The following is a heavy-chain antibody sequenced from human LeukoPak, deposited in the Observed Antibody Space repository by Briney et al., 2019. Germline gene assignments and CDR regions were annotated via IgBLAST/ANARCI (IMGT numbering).Heavy chain of an antibody. CDR1: GFTFSNYA. J-gene: IGHJ4*02. CDR2: ISGSGDST. CDR3: AKVYDRSGYYGYVDY. Sequence: GGSLRLSCAASGFTFSNYAMSWVRQDPGKGLEWVSGISGSGDSTYYGDSVKGRFTISRDNSKETLYLQMNSLRAEDTAIYYCAKVYDRSGYYGYVDYWGQGTLVTVSS. D-gene: IGHD3-22*01. V-gene: IGHV3-23*01.